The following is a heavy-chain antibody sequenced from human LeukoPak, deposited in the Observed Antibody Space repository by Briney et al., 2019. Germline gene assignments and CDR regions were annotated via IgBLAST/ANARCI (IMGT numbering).Heavy chain of an antibody. J-gene: IGHJ6*03. D-gene: IGHD3-16*02. CDR2: IYTSGST. V-gene: IGHV4-61*02. Sequence: SETLSLTCTVSGGSISSGSYYWSWIRQPAGKGLEWIGRIYTSGSTNYNPSLKSRVTISVDTSKNQFSLKLSSVTAADTAVYYCASAKVYVWGSYRPPRYMDVWGKGTTVTISS. CDR3: ASAKVYVWGSYRPPRYMDV. CDR1: GGSISSGSYY.